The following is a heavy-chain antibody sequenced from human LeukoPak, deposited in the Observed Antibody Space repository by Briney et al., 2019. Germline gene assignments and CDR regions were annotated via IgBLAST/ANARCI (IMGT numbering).Heavy chain of an antibody. CDR2: INHSGST. V-gene: IGHV4-34*01. CDR3: ARQRIFPYYYGSGSPTANWFDP. CDR1: GGSFSGYY. Sequence: SETLSLTCAVHGGSFSGYYWSWIRQPPGKGLEWIGEINHSGSTNYNPSLKSRVTISVDTSKNQFSLKLSSVTAADTAVYYCARQRIFPYYYGSGSPTANWFDPWGQGTLVTVSS. J-gene: IGHJ5*02. D-gene: IGHD3-10*01.